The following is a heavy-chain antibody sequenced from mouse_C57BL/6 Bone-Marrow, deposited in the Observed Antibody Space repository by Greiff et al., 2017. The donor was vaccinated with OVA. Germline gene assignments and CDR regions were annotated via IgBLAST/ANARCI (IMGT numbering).Heavy chain of an antibody. CDR1: GYAFTNYL. D-gene: IGHD1-1*01. CDR2: INPGSGGT. J-gene: IGHJ2*01. Sequence: QVQLQQSGAELVRPGTSVKVSCKASGYAFTNYLIEWVKQRPGQGLEWIGVINPGSGGTNYNEKFKGKATLTADKSSSTAYMQLSSLTSEGSAVYFCARSFLDYYGSRTGYWGQGTTLTVSS. V-gene: IGHV1-54*01. CDR3: ARSFLDYYGSRTGY.